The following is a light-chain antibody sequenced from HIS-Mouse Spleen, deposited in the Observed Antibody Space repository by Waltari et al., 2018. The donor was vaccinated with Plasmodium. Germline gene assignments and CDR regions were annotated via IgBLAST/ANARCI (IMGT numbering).Light chain of an antibody. V-gene: IGKV3-15*01. Sequence: EIVMTQSPATLSVSPGERATLSCRASQSVSRNLAWYQQKPGQAPRLLIYGASTRATGIPARFSGSGSGTEFTLTISSLQSEDFAVYYCQQYNNWSFTFGPGTKVEIK. J-gene: IGKJ3*01. CDR3: QQYNNWSFT. CDR2: GAS. CDR1: QSVSRN.